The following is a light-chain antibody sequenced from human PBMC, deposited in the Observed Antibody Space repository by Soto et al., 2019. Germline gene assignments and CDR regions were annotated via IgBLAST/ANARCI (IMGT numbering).Light chain of an antibody. CDR2: AAS. CDR3: QQDYSYPLT. J-gene: IGKJ4*01. V-gene: IGKV1-6*01. CDR1: QGIIDD. Sequence: AIQMTQSPSSLSASVGDSVTITCRASQGIIDDLSWYQQKPGKAPNLLIYAASSLQSGVPSRFSGSGSGTDFTLTISSLQPEDFAIYYCQQDYSYPLTFGGGTKVEIK.